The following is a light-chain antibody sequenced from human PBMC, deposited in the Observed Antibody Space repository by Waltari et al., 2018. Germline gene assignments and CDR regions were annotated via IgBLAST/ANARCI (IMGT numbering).Light chain of an antibody. Sequence: QSALTQPASVSGSPGQSITISCPGTSNDVGSYNLVSWYQQRPGKAPKFIIYEVNRRPSGLSSRFSGSKSGNTASLTISGLQAEDEADYFCCSYAGVTTFYVFGTGTRVTVL. J-gene: IGLJ1*01. CDR1: SNDVGSYNL. V-gene: IGLV2-23*02. CDR3: CSYAGVTTFYV. CDR2: EVN.